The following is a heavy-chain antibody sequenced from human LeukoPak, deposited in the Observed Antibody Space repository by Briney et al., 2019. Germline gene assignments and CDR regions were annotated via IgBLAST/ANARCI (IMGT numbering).Heavy chain of an antibody. J-gene: IGHJ4*02. D-gene: IGHD2-2*01. Sequence: SETLSLTCTVSGGSISSSSYYWGWIRQPPGKGLEWIGSIYYSGSTYYNPSLKSRVTISVDTSKNQFSLKLSSVTAADTAVYYCARGPTYCSSTSCPEDYWGQGTLVTVSS. CDR3: ARGPTYCSSTSCPEDY. CDR2: IYYSGST. V-gene: IGHV4-39*01. CDR1: GGSISSSSYY.